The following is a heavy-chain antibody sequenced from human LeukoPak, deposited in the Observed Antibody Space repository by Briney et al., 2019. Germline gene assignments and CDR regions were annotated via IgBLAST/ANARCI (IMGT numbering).Heavy chain of an antibody. J-gene: IGHJ4*02. V-gene: IGHV3-23*01. Sequence: GGSLRLSCAASGFTFSSYEMNWVRQAPGKGLEWVAATSSSDAGTYHADSVRGRFTISRDNSKNTLYLLMNSLRAEDAAVYFCAKAPVTSCRGAYCYPFDSWGQGTLVTVSS. CDR2: TSSSDAGT. CDR1: GFTFSSYE. CDR3: AKAPVTSCRGAYCYPFDS. D-gene: IGHD2-21*01.